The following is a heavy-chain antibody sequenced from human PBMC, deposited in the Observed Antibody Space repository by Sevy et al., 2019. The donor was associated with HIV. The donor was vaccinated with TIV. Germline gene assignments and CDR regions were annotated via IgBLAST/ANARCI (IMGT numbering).Heavy chain of an antibody. CDR2: MNPNSGNR. V-gene: IGHV1-8*03. Sequence: ASVKVSCKGSGYTFTSYDINWVRQATGQGLEWMGWMNPNSGNRGYAQMFQGRVTITRNTSISTAYMELSSLRSEDTAVYYCASSHDYGNYENYYGMDVWGQGTTVTVSS. D-gene: IGHD4-17*01. CDR3: ASSHDYGNYENYYGMDV. CDR1: GYTFTSYD. J-gene: IGHJ6*02.